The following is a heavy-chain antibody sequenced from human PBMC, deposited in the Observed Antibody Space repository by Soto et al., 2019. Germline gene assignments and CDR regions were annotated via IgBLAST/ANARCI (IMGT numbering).Heavy chain of an antibody. CDR2: IYYSGST. V-gene: IGHV4-59*08. Sequence: SETLSLTCTVSGGSISSYYWSWIRQPPGKGLEWIGYIYYSGSTNYNPSLKSRVTISVDTSKNQFSLKLSSVTAADTAVYYCARHARCSGGSCYSIQYYFDYWGQGTLVTVSS. CDR1: GGSISSYY. D-gene: IGHD2-15*01. CDR3: ARHARCSGGSCYSIQYYFDY. J-gene: IGHJ4*02.